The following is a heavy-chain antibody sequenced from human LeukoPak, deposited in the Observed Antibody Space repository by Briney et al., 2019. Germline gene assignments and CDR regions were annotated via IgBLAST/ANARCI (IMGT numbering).Heavy chain of an antibody. V-gene: IGHV3-23*01. CDR1: GFTFSSYA. CDR2: ISGSGGNT. CDR3: ARGREGAFNWFDP. D-gene: IGHD1-26*01. J-gene: IGHJ5*02. Sequence: GGSLRLSCAASGFTFSSYAMSWVRQAPGKGLEWVSVISGSGGNTYYADSVKGRFTISRDNSKNTLYLQLNSLRAEDTAVYYCARGREGAFNWFDPWGQGTLVTVSS.